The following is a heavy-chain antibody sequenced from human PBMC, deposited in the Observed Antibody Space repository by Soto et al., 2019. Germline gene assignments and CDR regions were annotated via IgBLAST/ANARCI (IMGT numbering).Heavy chain of an antibody. CDR1: GFDFSRHG. D-gene: IGHD6-25*01. CDR3: AKDGGNGYKPPNYYYYGLDV. V-gene: IGHV3-30*18. J-gene: IGHJ6*02. Sequence: GGSLRLSCAASGFDFSRHGMHCVRQAPGRGLEWVAVISYDGNNKDYADSVEGRLTISRDNSRNTLDLQMNTLRFDDTAVYYCAKDGGNGYKPPNYYYYGLDVCGQGNTVTV. CDR2: ISYDGNNK.